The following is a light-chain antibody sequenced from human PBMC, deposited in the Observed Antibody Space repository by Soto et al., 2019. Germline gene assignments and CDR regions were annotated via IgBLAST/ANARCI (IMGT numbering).Light chain of an antibody. Sequence: EILMTQSPATLSVSPGERATLSCRASQSVSSNLAWYQQKPGQAPRLLIYGASTRATGIPARFSGSGSGTAFTLTISSLQSEDFAVYYCQQYNNWPPLTFGGGTKVDIK. J-gene: IGKJ4*01. CDR3: QQYNNWPPLT. CDR2: GAS. V-gene: IGKV3-15*01. CDR1: QSVSSN.